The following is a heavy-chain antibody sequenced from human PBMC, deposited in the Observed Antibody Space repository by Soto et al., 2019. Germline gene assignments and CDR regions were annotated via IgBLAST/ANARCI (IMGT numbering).Heavy chain of an antibody. CDR2: TIPVFNTA. D-gene: IGHD3-10*01. V-gene: IGHV1-69*06. J-gene: IGHJ3*02. CDR3: ARGVYGSGNYYTGPSAFDI. CDR1: GGTLSDHG. Sequence: QVQLEQSGAEVKKPGYSVKVSCKASGGTLSDHGVAWLRQAPGQGREWMGGTIPVFNTAKYAQKFQGRVTVTADKFTNIAYMELSSLRSEDTAFYFCARGVYGSGNYYTGPSAFDIWGQGTMVIVSS.